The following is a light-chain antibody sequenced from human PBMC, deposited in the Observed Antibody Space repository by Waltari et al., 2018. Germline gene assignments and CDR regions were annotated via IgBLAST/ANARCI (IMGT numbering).Light chain of an antibody. V-gene: IGLV1-36*01. CDR3: AAWDDSLNGPV. CDR2: SND. Sequence: QSVLTQPPSVSEAPRQRVTIPCSGSSSQIGNNAVNWYQHLPGKAPKLLLYSNDLLPPGVSDRFSGSKSGTSASLAISGLQSEDEADYYCAAWDDSLNGPVFGGGTKLTVV. J-gene: IGLJ3*02. CDR1: SSQIGNNA.